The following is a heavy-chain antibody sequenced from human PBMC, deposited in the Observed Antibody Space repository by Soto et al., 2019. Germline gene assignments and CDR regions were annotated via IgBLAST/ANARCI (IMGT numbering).Heavy chain of an antibody. CDR2: IYYSGST. CDR1: GGSMSSSSYY. V-gene: IGHV4-39*01. CDR3: ATHPGCSTTSCSFYGMEV. D-gene: IGHD2-2*01. Sequence: LSLTCTVSGGSMSSSSYYWGWIRQPPGKDLEWIGTIYYSGSTYYNPCLKSRVTISVDTSKNQFSLRLSSVTDADKPVYSSATHPGCSTTSCSFYGMEVCRKGTTVTVSS. J-gene: IGHJ6*04.